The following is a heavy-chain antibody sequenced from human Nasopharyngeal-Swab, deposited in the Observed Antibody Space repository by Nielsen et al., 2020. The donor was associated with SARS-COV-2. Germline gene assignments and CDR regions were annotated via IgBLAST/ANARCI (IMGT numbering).Heavy chain of an antibody. CDR2: ISSSGSTI. V-gene: IGHV3-11*04. J-gene: IGHJ4*02. Sequence: GESLKISCAASGFTFSDYYMSLIRQAPGKGLEWVSYISSSGSTIYYADSVKGRFTISRDNAKNLLYLQMNSLRAEDTAVYYCARDTTYDFWSGYSKSFDYWGQGTLVTVSS. CDR1: GFTFSDYY. CDR3: ARDTTYDFWSGYSKSFDY. D-gene: IGHD3-3*01.